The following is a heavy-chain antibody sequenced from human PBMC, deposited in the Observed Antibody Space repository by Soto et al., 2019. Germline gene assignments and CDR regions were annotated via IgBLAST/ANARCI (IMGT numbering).Heavy chain of an antibody. CDR2: VIPIFGTA. CDR3: ARDQTYYYDSSASDAFDI. J-gene: IGHJ3*02. V-gene: IGHV1-69*13. D-gene: IGHD3-22*01. Sequence: SVKVSCKASGGTFSSYAISWVRQAPGQGLEWMGGVIPIFGTANYAQKFQGRVTITADESTSTAYMELSSLRSEDTAVYYCARDQTYYYDSSASDAFDIWGQGTMVTVSS. CDR1: GGTFSSYA.